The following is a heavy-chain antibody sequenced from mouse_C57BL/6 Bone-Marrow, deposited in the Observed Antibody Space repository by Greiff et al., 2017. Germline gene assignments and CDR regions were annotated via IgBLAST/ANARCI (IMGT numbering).Heavy chain of an antibody. J-gene: IGHJ3*01. Sequence: VQLQQSGPELVKPGASVKISCKASGYTFTDYNMDWVKQSHGKSLEWIGDINPNNGGTIYNQKFKGKATLTVDKSSSTAYMELRSLTSEDTAVYDCARGGGWSAWFAYWGQGTLVTVSA. V-gene: IGHV1-18*01. CDR1: GYTFTDYN. CDR3: ARGGGWSAWFAY. CDR2: INPNNGGT. D-gene: IGHD2-3*01.